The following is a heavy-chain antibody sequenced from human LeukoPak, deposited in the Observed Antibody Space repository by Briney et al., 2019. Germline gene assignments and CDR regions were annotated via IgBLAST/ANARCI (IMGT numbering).Heavy chain of an antibody. V-gene: IGHV3-30*02. CDR2: IRYDGSNK. CDR3: AKPSLYYYDTSGYYRYWYFDL. CDR1: GLTFSNAW. Sequence: GGSLRLSCAASGLTFSNAWMSWVRQAPGKGLERVAFIRYDGSNKYYVDSVKGRFTISRDNSKNTLYLQMNSLRAEDTAVYYCAKPSLYYYDTSGYYRYWYFDLWGRGTLVTVSS. J-gene: IGHJ2*01. D-gene: IGHD3-22*01.